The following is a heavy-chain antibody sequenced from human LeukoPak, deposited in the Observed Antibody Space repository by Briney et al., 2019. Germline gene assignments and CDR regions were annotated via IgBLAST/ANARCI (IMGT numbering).Heavy chain of an antibody. J-gene: IGHJ3*02. CDR1: GFTVSSNY. CDR3: ARTQATAGDAFDI. V-gene: IGHV3-66*01. CDR2: IYSGGST. D-gene: IGHD1-26*01. Sequence: PGGSLRLSCAASGFTVSSNYMSWVRQAPGKGLEWVSVIYSGGSTYYADSVKGRFTISRDNSKNTLYLQMNSLRAEDTAVYYCARTQATAGDAFDIWGQGTMVTVSS.